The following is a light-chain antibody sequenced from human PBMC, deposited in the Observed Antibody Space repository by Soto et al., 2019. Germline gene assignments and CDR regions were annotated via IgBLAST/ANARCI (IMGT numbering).Light chain of an antibody. J-gene: IGLJ1*01. CDR3: SSYTTTNSPYL. CDR2: EVS. CDR1: SSDVGRYNF. Sequence: QSALTQPASVSGSPGQSITISCTGTSSDVGRYNFVSWYQHVPGKAPKLMFYEVSSRPSGVSSRFSGSKSGNTASLTISGLQAEDEAYYYCSSYTTTNSPYLFGIGTKVTVL. V-gene: IGLV2-14*01.